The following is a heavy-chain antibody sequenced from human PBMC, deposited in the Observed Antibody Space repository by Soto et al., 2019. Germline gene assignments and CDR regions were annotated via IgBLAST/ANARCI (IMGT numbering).Heavy chain of an antibody. CDR1: GFTFSSYA. Sequence: QSGGSLRLSCAASGFTFSSYAMSWVRQAPGKGLEWVSAISGSGGSTYYADSVKGRFTISRDNSKNTLYLQMNSLRAEDTAVYYCAKDTRAFEYSSSSPYFDYWGQGTLVTVSS. CDR3: AKDTRAFEYSSSSPYFDY. D-gene: IGHD6-6*01. V-gene: IGHV3-23*01. CDR2: ISGSGGST. J-gene: IGHJ4*02.